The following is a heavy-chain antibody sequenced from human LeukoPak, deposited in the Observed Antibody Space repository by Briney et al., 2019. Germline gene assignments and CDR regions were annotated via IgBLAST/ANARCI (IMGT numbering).Heavy chain of an antibody. CDR1: GYTFTSYD. V-gene: IGHV1-8*01. CDR2: MNPNSGNT. D-gene: IGHD3-3*01. CDR3: ARGPQLEHYDFWSGYWGIGHYYYYCGMDV. Sequence: ASVKVSCKASGYTFTSYDINWVRQATGQGLEWMGWMNPNSGNTGYAQKFQGRVTMTRNTSISTAYMELSSLRSEDTAVYYCARGPQLEHYDFWSGYWGIGHYYYYCGMDVWGQGTTVTVSS. J-gene: IGHJ6*02.